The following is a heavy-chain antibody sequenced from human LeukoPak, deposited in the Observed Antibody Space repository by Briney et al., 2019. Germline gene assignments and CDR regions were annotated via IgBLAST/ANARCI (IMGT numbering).Heavy chain of an antibody. J-gene: IGHJ4*02. CDR3: AKDGGLWVSAHWGDS. CDR1: GFTFSSYT. Sequence: GGSLRLSCAASGFTFSSYTMSWVRQAPGKGLEWVSTITTSDGNTYYADSVKGRFTVSRDNSKNTLYLQMNSLRAEDTAVYYCAKDGGLWVSAHWGDSWGRGTLVTVSS. V-gene: IGHV3-23*01. CDR2: ITTSDGNT. D-gene: IGHD7-27*01.